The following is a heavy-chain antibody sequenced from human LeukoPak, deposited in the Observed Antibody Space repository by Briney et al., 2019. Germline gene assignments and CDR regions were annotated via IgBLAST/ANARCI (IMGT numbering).Heavy chain of an antibody. Sequence: SETLSLTCAVYGGSFSGYYWSWIRQPPGKGLEWIGEINHSGSTNYNPSLKSRVTISVDTSKNQFSLKLSSVTAADTAVYYCARGTVVVPAAIDEKGFDPWGQGTLVTVSS. V-gene: IGHV4-34*01. D-gene: IGHD2-2*01. CDR3: ARGTVVVPAAIDEKGFDP. CDR2: INHSGST. J-gene: IGHJ5*02. CDR1: GGSFSGYY.